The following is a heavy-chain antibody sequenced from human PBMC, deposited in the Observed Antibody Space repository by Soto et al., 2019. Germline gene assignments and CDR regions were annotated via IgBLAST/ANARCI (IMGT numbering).Heavy chain of an antibody. Sequence: ASVKVSCKASGYTFTSYDINWVRQATGQGLEWMGWMNPNSGSTGYAQKFQGRVTMTRNTSISTAYMELSSLRSEDTAVYYCARAVVVVAQHYYYYYGMDVWGQGTTVTVSS. CDR3: ARAVVVVAQHYYYYYGMDV. V-gene: IGHV1-8*01. CDR2: MNPNSGST. D-gene: IGHD2-15*01. J-gene: IGHJ6*02. CDR1: GYTFTSYD.